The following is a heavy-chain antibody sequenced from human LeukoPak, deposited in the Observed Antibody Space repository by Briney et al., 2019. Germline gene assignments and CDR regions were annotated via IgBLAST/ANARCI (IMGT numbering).Heavy chain of an antibody. V-gene: IGHV3-7*01. D-gene: IGHD1-14*01. CDR3: ARDWPGTSY. J-gene: IGHJ4*02. Sequence: PGGSLRLSCVASGFTISTYWMSWVRQAPGKGLEWVANIKEDGSEKYYVDSVKGRFTISRDNAKNSLYLQVSDLRAEDTAVYYCARDWPGTSYWGQGTLSPSPQ. CDR1: GFTISTYW. CDR2: IKEDGSEK.